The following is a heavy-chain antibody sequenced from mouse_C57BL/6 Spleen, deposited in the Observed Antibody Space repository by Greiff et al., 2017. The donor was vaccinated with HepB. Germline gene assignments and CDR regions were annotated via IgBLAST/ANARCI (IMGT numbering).Heavy chain of an antibody. Sequence: VQLQQSGAELVKPGASVKLSCKASGYTFTSYWMHWVKQRPGQGLEWIGMIHPNSGSTNYNEKFKSKATLTVDKSSSTAYMQLSSLTSEDSAVYYCARGGDFGYFDVWGTGTTVTVSS. CDR1: GYTFTSYW. CDR2: IHPNSGST. V-gene: IGHV1-64*01. CDR3: ARGGDFGYFDV. J-gene: IGHJ1*03.